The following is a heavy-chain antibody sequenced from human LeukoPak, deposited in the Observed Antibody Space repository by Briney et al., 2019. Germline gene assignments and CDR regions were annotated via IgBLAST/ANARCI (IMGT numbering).Heavy chain of an antibody. D-gene: IGHD2-8*01. CDR1: GFTFSSYE. V-gene: IGHV3-48*03. J-gene: IGHJ4*02. CDR3: AKARIVLMVYASESDY. Sequence: QPGGSLRLSCAASGFTFSSYEMNWVRQAPGKGLEWVSYISSSGSTIYYADSVKGRFTISRDNSKNTLYLQMNSLRAEDTAVYYCAKARIVLMVYASESDYWGQGTLVTVSS. CDR2: ISSSGSTI.